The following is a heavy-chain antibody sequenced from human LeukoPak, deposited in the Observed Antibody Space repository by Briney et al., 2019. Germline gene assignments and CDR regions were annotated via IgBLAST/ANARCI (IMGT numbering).Heavy chain of an antibody. CDR1: GGPISKYY. V-gene: IGHV4-59*01. D-gene: IGHD5-12*01. Sequence: SETLSLTCTVSGGPISKYYMNWLRQPPGKGLEWLGYIYYSGSTKYTPSLNSRVTISLNTSKTQFSLKLRSVTAADTAVYYCARGFDSKSSYFAYWGQGTLVTASS. CDR3: ARGFDSKSSYFAY. CDR2: IYYSGST. J-gene: IGHJ4*02.